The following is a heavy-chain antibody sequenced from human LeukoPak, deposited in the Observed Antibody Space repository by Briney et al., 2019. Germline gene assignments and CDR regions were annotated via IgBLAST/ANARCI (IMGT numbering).Heavy chain of an antibody. CDR2: IVVGSGNT. CDR3: AADFSGYDYYDY. J-gene: IGHJ4*02. CDR1: GFTFTSPA. Sequence: VASVKVSCKASGFTFTSPAVQWVRQARGQRLEWIGWIVVGSGNTNYAQKFQERVTITRDMSTSTAYMELSSLRSEDTAVYYCAADFSGYDYYDYWGQGTLVTVSS. D-gene: IGHD5-12*01. V-gene: IGHV1-58*01.